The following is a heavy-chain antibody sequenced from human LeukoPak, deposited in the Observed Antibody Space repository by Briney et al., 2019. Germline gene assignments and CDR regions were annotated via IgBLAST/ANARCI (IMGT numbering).Heavy chain of an antibody. V-gene: IGHV4-39*01. CDR2: IYYSGST. J-gene: IGHJ4*02. D-gene: IGHD5-24*01. CDR3: ARSPDGYNLYYFDY. CDR1: GGSISSSSYY. Sequence: SETLSLTCTVSGGSISSSSYYWGWIRQPPGKGLEWIGSIYYSGSTYYNPSLKSRVTISVDTSKNQFSLKLSSVTAADTAVYYCARSPDGYNLYYFDYWGQGTLVTVSS.